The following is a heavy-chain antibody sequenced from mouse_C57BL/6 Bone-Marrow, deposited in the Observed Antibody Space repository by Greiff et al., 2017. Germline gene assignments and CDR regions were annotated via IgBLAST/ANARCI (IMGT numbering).Heavy chain of an antibody. Sequence: QVQLQQSGPGLVQPSQSLSITCTVSGFSLTSYGVHWVRQSPGKGLEWMGVIWSGGSRDYNAAFISSLSISKDNSKSQVFFKMNSLQADDTAIYYCARNALRGYGYLDYWGQGTTLTVSS. CDR2: IWSGGSR. CDR1: GFSLTSYG. J-gene: IGHJ2*01. CDR3: ARNALRGYGYLDY. D-gene: IGHD2-2*01. V-gene: IGHV2-2*01.